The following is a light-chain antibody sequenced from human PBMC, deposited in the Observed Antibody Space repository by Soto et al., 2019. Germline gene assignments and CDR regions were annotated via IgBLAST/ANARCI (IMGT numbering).Light chain of an antibody. CDR3: QQYGKWPHT. CDR2: YAS. Sequence: EMVMTQSPATLSVSPGERATLSCRASQNLSRNLAWYQQQPGQAPRLLIFYASTRATGIPARFSGSGSGTAFTLTISSLQSEDFAVYYCQQYGKWPHTFGQGTKLEIK. V-gene: IGKV3-15*01. CDR1: QNLSRN. J-gene: IGKJ2*01.